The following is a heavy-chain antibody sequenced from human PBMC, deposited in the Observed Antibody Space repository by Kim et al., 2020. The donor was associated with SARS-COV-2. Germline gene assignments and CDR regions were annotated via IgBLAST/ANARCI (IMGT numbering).Heavy chain of an antibody. CDR2: IRSKANSYAT. D-gene: IGHD3-22*01. V-gene: IGHV3-73*01. J-gene: IGHJ5*02. Sequence: GGSLRLSCAASGFTFSGSAMHWVRQASGKGLEWVGRIRSKANSYATAYAASVKGRFTISRDDSKNTAYLLMNSLKTEDTAVYYCTRRVVTASYDSSGYYYEGWFDPWGQGTLVTVSS. CDR1: GFTFSGSA. CDR3: TRRVVTASYDSSGYYYEGWFDP.